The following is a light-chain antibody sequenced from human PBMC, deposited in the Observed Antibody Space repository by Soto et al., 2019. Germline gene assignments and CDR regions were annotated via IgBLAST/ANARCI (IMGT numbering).Light chain of an antibody. CDR3: QAWDSSTAV. J-gene: IGLJ2*01. CDR2: QDT. Sequence: SYELTQPPSVSVSPGQAASITCSGDKLGDKFASWYQQKPGQSPVLVIYQDTNRPSGIPERFSGSNSGNTATLTISGTQAMDEADYYCQAWDSSTAVFGGGTKVTVL. CDR1: KLGDKF. V-gene: IGLV3-1*01.